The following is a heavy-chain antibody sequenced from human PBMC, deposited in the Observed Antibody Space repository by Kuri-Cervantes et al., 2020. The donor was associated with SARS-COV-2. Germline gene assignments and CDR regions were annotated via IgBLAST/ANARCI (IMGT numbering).Heavy chain of an antibody. V-gene: IGHV4-59*01. CDR1: GGSISTYY. CDR2: IYYSGGT. J-gene: IGHJ4*02. D-gene: IGHD1-26*01. Sequence: GSLRLSCTVSGGSISTYYWSWIRQPPGKGLEWIGYIYYSGGTNYNPSLKSRVTISLDTSKNQFSLKLSSVTAADTAVYYCATGSYYVAYDYWGRGTLVTVSS. CDR3: ATGSYYVAYDY.